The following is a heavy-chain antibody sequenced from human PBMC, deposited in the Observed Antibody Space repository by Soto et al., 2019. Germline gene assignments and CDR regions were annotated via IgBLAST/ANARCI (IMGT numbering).Heavy chain of an antibody. Sequence: GGSLRLSCAASGFTFSNAWMSWVRQAPGKGLEWVGRIKSKTDGGTTDYAAPVKGRFAISRDDSKNTLYLQMNSLKTEDTAVYYCTTDLADYYDSSGRPDAFDIWGQGTMVTVSS. CDR3: TTDLADYYDSSGRPDAFDI. CDR1: GFTFSNAW. CDR2: IKSKTDGGTT. J-gene: IGHJ3*02. V-gene: IGHV3-15*01. D-gene: IGHD3-22*01.